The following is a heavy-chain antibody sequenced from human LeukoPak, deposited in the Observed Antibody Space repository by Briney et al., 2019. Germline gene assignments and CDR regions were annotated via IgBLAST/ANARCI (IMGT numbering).Heavy chain of an antibody. CDR3: ARRGSSGWLFDY. D-gene: IGHD6-19*01. CDR1: GYTFTSYG. CDR2: INPNSGGT. Sequence: GASVKVSCKASGYTFTSYGISWVRQAPGQGLEWMGRINPNSGGTNYAQKFQGRVTMTRDTSISTAYMELSRLRSDDTAVYYCARRGSSGWLFDYWGQGTLVTVSS. J-gene: IGHJ4*02. V-gene: IGHV1-2*06.